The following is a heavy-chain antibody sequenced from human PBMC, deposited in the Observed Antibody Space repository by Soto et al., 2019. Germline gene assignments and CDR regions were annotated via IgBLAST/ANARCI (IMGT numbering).Heavy chain of an antibody. CDR3: ARVLRYFDWLLGLFDY. Sequence: GGSLRLSCGASGFTFISYSMNWVRQAPGKGLEWVSSISSSSSYIYYADSVKGRFTISRDNAKNSLYLQMNSLRAEDTAVYYCARVLRYFDWLLGLFDYWGQGTLVTVSS. V-gene: IGHV3-21*01. CDR2: ISSSSSYI. CDR1: GFTFISYS. J-gene: IGHJ4*02. D-gene: IGHD3-9*01.